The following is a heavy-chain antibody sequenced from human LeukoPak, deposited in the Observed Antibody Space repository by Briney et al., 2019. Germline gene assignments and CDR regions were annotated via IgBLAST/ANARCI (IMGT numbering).Heavy chain of an antibody. CDR1: GFTFSTYS. V-gene: IGHV3-21*01. D-gene: IGHD2-2*01. J-gene: IGHJ4*02. CDR2: ISSISHYI. Sequence: GGSLRLSCAASGFTFSTYSMNWVRQAPGKGLEWVSTISSISHYIYYADSVKGRFTISRDNARNSLYLQMNSLRVEDTAMYFCARDLSTSLPGGFDYWGQGTLVTVSS. CDR3: ARDLSTSLPGGFDY.